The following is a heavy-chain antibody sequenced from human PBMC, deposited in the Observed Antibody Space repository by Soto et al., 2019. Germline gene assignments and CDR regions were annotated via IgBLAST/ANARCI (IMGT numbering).Heavy chain of an antibody. CDR3: AREGITMVRGVTRAVYYYYGMDV. V-gene: IGHV4-31*03. CDR1: GGSISSGGYY. J-gene: IGHJ6*02. D-gene: IGHD3-10*01. CDR2: IYYSGST. Sequence: NPSETLSLTCTVSGGSISSGGYYWSWIRQHPGKGLEWIGYIYYSGSTYYNPSLKSRVTISVDTSKNQFSLKLSSVTAADTAVYYCAREGITMVRGVTRAVYYYYGMDVWGPGTTVTVSS.